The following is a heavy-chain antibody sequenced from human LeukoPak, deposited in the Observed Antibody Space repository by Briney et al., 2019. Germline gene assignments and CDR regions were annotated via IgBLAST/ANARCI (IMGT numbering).Heavy chain of an antibody. CDR3: ARLFDYCGGDCYNFDY. CDR2: ISAYNGNT. D-gene: IGHD2-21*02. Sequence: ASVKVSCKASGYTFTGYFIHWVRQAPGQGLEWMGWISAYNGNTNYAQKLQGRVTMTTDTSTSTAYMELRSLRSDDTAVYYCARLFDYCGGDCYNFDYWGQGTLVTVSS. J-gene: IGHJ4*02. V-gene: IGHV1-18*04. CDR1: GYTFTGYF.